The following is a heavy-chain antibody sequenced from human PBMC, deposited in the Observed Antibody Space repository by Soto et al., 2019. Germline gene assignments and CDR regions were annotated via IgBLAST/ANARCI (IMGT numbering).Heavy chain of an antibody. Sequence: XGTLSLTCTVSGDSVSSGDYYWAWIRQPPGKGLEWVGHIYFSGRTNYIPSLESRVTISLDTSKNQFSLKLTSVTAADTAVYYCARVPIDTYMIYWSDPWGQGTLVTVSS. D-gene: IGHD3-16*01. CDR2: IYFSGRT. J-gene: IGHJ5*02. CDR1: GDSVSSGDYY. V-gene: IGHV4-61*08. CDR3: ARVPIDTYMIYWSDP.